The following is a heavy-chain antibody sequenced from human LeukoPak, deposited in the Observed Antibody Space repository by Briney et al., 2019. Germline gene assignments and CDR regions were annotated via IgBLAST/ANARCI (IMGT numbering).Heavy chain of an antibody. CDR3: ARYVVVITKAFDI. Sequence: SQTLSLTCAVSGGSISSGGYSWSWIRQPPGKGLEWIGYIYHSGSTYYNPSLKSRVTISVDRPKNQFSLKLSSVTAADTAVYYCARYVVVITKAFDIWGQGTMVTVSS. D-gene: IGHD3-22*01. J-gene: IGHJ3*02. CDR2: IYHSGST. CDR1: GGSISSGGYS. V-gene: IGHV4-30-2*01.